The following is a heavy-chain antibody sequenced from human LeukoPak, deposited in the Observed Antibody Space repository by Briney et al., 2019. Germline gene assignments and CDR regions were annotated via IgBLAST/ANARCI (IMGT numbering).Heavy chain of an antibody. CDR3: ARGPPDLRFLEWLPLDY. V-gene: IGHV4-34*01. CDR2: INHSGST. CDR1: GGSITSGGYY. J-gene: IGHJ4*02. D-gene: IGHD3-3*01. Sequence: SETLSLTCTVSGGSITSGGYYWSWIRQYPGKGLEWIGEINHSGSTNYNPSLKSRVTISVDTSKNQFSLKLSSVTAADTAVYYCARGPPDLRFLEWLPLDYWGQGTLVTVSS.